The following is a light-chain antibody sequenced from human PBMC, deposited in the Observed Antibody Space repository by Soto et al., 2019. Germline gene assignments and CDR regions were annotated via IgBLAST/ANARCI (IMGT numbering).Light chain of an antibody. CDR1: RNDVGSYNF. Sequence: SALTQPGSVSGSPGQSNTIPRTRTRNDVGSYNFVSWYQQHPGKAPKVVIYEVTKRPSGVSNRFSGSKSGNTASLTISGLQADDEADYYCCSDAGSSTYVFGTGTKVTVL. CDR2: EVT. V-gene: IGLV2-23*02. J-gene: IGLJ1*01. CDR3: CSDAGSSTYV.